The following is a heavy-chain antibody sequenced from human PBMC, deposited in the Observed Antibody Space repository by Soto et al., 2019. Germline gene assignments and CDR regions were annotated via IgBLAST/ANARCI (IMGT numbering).Heavy chain of an antibody. Sequence: GASVKVSCKASGYTFTSYGISWVRQAPGQGLEWMGIINPSGGSTSYAQKLQGRVTMTRDTSTRTVYMELSSLRSEDTAVYYCARGYYDFWSGYPRTDGMDVWGQGTTVTVSS. D-gene: IGHD3-3*01. CDR1: GYTFTSYG. J-gene: IGHJ6*02. V-gene: IGHV1-46*01. CDR2: INPSGGST. CDR3: ARGYYDFWSGYPRTDGMDV.